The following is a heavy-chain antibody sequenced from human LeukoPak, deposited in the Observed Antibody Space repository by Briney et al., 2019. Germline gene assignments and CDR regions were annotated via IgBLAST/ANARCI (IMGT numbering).Heavy chain of an antibody. CDR3: ARGETSSSWSTFDY. V-gene: IGHV3-74*01. Sequence: GSLRLSCAASGFTFSNYWMHWLRQAPGKGLVWVSRINGDGSSTTYADSVKGRFTISRDSAKNTLYLQMNSLGAEDTAVYYCARGETSSSWSTFDYWGQGTLATVSS. D-gene: IGHD6-13*01. CDR2: INGDGSST. J-gene: IGHJ4*02. CDR1: GFTFSNYW.